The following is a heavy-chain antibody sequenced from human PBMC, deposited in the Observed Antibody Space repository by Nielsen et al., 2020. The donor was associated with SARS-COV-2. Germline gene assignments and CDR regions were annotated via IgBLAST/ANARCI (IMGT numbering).Heavy chain of an antibody. Sequence: GESLKISCAASGFTFSSYWMHWVRQAPGKGLVWVSRINSDGSSTSYADSVKGRFTISRDNAKNSLYLQMNSLRAGDTAVYYCARYYYGSGSANWFDPWGQGTLVTVSS. J-gene: IGHJ5*02. V-gene: IGHV3-74*01. CDR1: GFTFSSYW. D-gene: IGHD3-10*01. CDR2: INSDGSST. CDR3: ARYYYGSGSANWFDP.